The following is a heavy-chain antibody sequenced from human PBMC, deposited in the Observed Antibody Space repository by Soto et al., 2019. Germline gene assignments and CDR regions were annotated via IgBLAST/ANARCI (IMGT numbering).Heavy chain of an antibody. CDR3: ARGPGYDSSGFRTDAFDI. D-gene: IGHD3-22*01. CDR1: GFTFSSYD. Sequence: PGGSLRLSCAASGFTFSSYDMHWVRQATGKGLEWVSAIGTAGDTYYPGSVKGRLTISREHAKNSLYLQMNSLRAGDTAVYYCARGPGYDSSGFRTDAFDIWGQGTMVTVSS. J-gene: IGHJ3*02. CDR2: IGTAGDT. V-gene: IGHV3-13*01.